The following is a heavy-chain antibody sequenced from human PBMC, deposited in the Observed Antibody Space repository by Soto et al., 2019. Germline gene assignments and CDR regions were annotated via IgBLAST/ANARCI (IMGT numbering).Heavy chain of an antibody. CDR2: INPSGGST. CDR3: ARDGYGAYAGFDP. V-gene: IGHV1-46*01. D-gene: IGHD4-17*01. Sequence: QVQLVQSGAEVKKPGASVKVSCKASGYTFTSYYMHWVRQAPGQGLEWMGIINPSGGSTSYAQKCQGTFTMTRDTSTSTACMELSSLRSEDTAVYYCARDGYGAYAGFDPWGQGTLVTVSS. CDR1: GYTFTSYY. J-gene: IGHJ5*02.